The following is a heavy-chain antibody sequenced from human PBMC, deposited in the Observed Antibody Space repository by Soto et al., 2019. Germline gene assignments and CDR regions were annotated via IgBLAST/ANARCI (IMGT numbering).Heavy chain of an antibody. CDR3: ARGTPKWFSRGWFDP. CDR1: GGSFSGYY. V-gene: IGHV4-34*01. Sequence: QVQLQQWGAGLLKPSETLSLTCAVYGGSFSGYYWSWIRQPPGKGLEWIGEINHSGSTNYNPSLKSRVTISVETSKNQFSLKLSSVTAADTAVYYCARGTPKWFSRGWFDPWGQGTLVTVSS. J-gene: IGHJ5*02. CDR2: INHSGST. D-gene: IGHD3-10*01.